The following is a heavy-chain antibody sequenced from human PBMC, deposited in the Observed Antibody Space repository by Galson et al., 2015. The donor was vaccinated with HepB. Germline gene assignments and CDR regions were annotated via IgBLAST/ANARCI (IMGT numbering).Heavy chain of an antibody. Sequence: SVKVSCKASGGTFSSYAISWVRQAPGQGLEWMGGIIPIFGIANYAQKFQGRVTITADKSTSTAYMELSSLRSEDTAVYYCATTGSYYSFWYFDLWGRGTLVTVSS. D-gene: IGHD1-26*01. J-gene: IGHJ2*01. CDR3: ATTGSYYSFWYFDL. CDR2: IIPIFGIA. CDR1: GGTFSSYA. V-gene: IGHV1-69*10.